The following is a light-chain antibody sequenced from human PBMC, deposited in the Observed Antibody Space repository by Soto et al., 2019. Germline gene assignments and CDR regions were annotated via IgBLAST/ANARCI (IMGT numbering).Light chain of an antibody. CDR1: QSINNY. Sequence: DIQMTQSPSSLSASVGDRVTITCRASQSINNYLNWYQQKPGKAPKLLIFAASSLQSGVPSRFSGSGSGTDFTLTISSLQPEDVATYYCQQSFSSPPATFGGGTRVEIK. CDR3: QQSFSSPPAT. CDR2: AAS. J-gene: IGKJ4*01. V-gene: IGKV1-39*01.